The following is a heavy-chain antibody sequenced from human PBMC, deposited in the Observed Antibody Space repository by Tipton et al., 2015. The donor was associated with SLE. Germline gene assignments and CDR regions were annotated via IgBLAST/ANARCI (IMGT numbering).Heavy chain of an antibody. V-gene: IGHV3-33*01. J-gene: IGHJ6*02. CDR2: IRYDGSNK. Sequence: RSLRLSCAASGFTFSSYGMHWVRQAPGKGLEWVAFIRYDGSNKYYADSVKGRFTISRDNSKNTLYLQMNSLRAEDTAVYYCARDPAYYYGSGSLDVWGQGTTVTVSS. CDR1: GFTFSSYG. D-gene: IGHD3-10*01. CDR3: ARDPAYYYGSGSLDV.